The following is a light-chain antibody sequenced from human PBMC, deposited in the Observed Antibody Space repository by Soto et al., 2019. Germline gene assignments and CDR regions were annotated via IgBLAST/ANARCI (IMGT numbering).Light chain of an antibody. V-gene: IGKV1-39*01. Sequence: IQMTQSPSSLSASVGDRVTITCRASQSISTYLNWYQQKPGKAPKVLIYDASSLQSGVPSRFSGSGSGTDFTLTISSLQPEDFATYFCQQSYRIPYTFGQGTKLEIK. CDR3: QQSYRIPYT. CDR1: QSISTY. CDR2: DAS. J-gene: IGKJ2*01.